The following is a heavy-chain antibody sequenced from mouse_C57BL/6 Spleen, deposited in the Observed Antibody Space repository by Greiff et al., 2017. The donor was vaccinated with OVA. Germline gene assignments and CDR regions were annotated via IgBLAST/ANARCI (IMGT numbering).Heavy chain of an antibody. CDR1: GYTFTDYT. D-gene: IGHD1-1*01. CDR3: AKEGYGRSYGY. J-gene: IGHJ2*01. Sequence: VQLQQSDAELVKPGASVKISCKASGYTFTDYTIHWVKQRPEQGLEWIGYIYPRDGSTKYNEKFKGKATLTADKSSSKAYMQLTSLTSADSAVYFCAKEGYGRSYGYWGQGTTLPVSS. V-gene: IGHV1-78*01. CDR2: IYPRDGST.